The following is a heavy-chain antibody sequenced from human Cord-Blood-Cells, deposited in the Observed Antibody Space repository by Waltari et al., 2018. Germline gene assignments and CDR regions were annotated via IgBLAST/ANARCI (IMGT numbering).Heavy chain of an antibody. CDR3: ARDRGGGSVDY. V-gene: IGHV3-48*01. CDR2: ISSSSTI. Sequence: EVQLVESGGGLVQPGGSLRLSCAASGFTFSSYSMNWVRQAPGKGLEWVSYISSSSTIYYADSVKGRFTISRDNAKNSLYLQMNSLRAEDTAVYYCARDRGGGSVDYWGQGTLVTVSS. D-gene: IGHD5-12*01. CDR1: GFTFSSYS. J-gene: IGHJ4*02.